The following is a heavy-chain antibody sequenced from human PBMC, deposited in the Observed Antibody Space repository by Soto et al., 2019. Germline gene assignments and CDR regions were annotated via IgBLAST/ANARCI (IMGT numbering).Heavy chain of an antibody. CDR1: GFTVSSNY. CDR3: ARARAGYSSGWYSN. Sequence: GGSLRLSCAASGFTVSSNYMSWVRQAPGKGLEWVSVIYSGGSTYYADSVKGRFTISRDNSKNTLYLQMNSLRAEDTAVYYCARARAGYSSGWYSNWGQGTLVTVSS. V-gene: IGHV3-53*01. CDR2: IYSGGST. D-gene: IGHD6-19*01. J-gene: IGHJ4*02.